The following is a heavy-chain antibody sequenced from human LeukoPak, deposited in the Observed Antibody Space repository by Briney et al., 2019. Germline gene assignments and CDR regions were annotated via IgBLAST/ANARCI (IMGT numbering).Heavy chain of an antibody. CDR3: ASLIAVAGYYFDY. Sequence: SETLSLTCTVSGGSVSSSVYYWGWIRQPPGKGLEWIGSIYYSGSTYYNPSLKSRVTISVDTSKNQFSLKLSSVTAADTAVYYCASLIAVAGYYFDYWGQGTLVTVSS. V-gene: IGHV4-39*07. J-gene: IGHJ4*02. D-gene: IGHD6-19*01. CDR1: GGSVSSSVYY. CDR2: IYYSGST.